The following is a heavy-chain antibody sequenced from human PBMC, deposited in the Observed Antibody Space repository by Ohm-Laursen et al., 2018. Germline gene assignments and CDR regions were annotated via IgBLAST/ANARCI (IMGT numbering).Heavy chain of an antibody. CDR2: ISDSGGAT. CDR3: AKVGGRIVLVPAAKGPHDS. D-gene: IGHD2-2*01. Sequence: SLRLSCTASGFTFSSYAMIWVRQPSGKGLEWVSGISDSGGATYYADSVKGRFTISRDNSENTLYLQMNRLRAEDTAVYYCAKVGGRIVLVPAAKGPHDSWGQGTLVTVSS. CDR1: GFTFSSYA. V-gene: IGHV3-23*01. J-gene: IGHJ5*01.